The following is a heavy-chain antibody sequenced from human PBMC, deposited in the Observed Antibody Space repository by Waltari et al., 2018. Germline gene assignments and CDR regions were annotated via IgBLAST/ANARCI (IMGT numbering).Heavy chain of an antibody. CDR2: IYTSGST. J-gene: IGHJ5*02. Sequence: QVQLQESGPGLVKPSETLSLTCTVSGGSISSYYWSWLRQPAGKGLEWIGRIYTSGSTNYNPSLKSRVTMSVDTSKNQFSLKLSSVTAADTAVYYCARVGSSGPDDWFDPWGQGTLVTVSS. D-gene: IGHD6-19*01. CDR3: ARVGSSGPDDWFDP. V-gene: IGHV4-4*07. CDR1: GGSISSYY.